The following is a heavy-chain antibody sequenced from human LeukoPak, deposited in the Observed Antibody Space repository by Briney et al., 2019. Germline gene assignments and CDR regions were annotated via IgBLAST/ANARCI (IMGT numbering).Heavy chain of an antibody. CDR3: AKYGSGSYYNPDYFDY. CDR2: ISGSGGST. J-gene: IGHJ4*02. CDR1: GFTFSSYA. Sequence: GGSLRLSCAASGFTFSSYAMSWVRQAPGKGLEWVSAISGSGGSTYYADSVKGRFTISRDNSKNTLYLQMNSLRAEDTAVYYCAKYGSGSYYNPDYFDYWGQGTLVTVSP. D-gene: IGHD3-10*01. V-gene: IGHV3-23*01.